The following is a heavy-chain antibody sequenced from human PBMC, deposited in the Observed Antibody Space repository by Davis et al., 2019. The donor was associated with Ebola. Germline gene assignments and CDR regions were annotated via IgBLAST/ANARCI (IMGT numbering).Heavy chain of an antibody. J-gene: IGHJ4*02. CDR1: GFTSSSYW. CDR2: IKQDGSEK. D-gene: IGHD3-3*01. CDR3: AASQYYDFWSPGH. Sequence: SLKISCAASGFTSSSYWMSWVRQAPGKGLEWVANIKQDGSEKYYVDSVKGRFTISRDNAKNSLYLQMNSLRAEDTAVYYCAASQYYDFWSPGHWGQGTLVTVSS. V-gene: IGHV3-7*01.